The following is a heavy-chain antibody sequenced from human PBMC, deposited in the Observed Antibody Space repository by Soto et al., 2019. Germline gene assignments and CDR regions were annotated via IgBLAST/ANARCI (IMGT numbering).Heavy chain of an antibody. CDR3: AGDPMTGYLQFDY. J-gene: IGHJ4*02. CDR2: ISAYNGNT. D-gene: IGHD3-9*01. V-gene: IGHV1-18*01. CDR1: GYTFTTYG. Sequence: QVQLVQSGAEVKKPGASVKVSCKASGYTFTTYGISWVRQAPGQGLEWMGWISAYNGNTNYAQKLQGRVTMTTDTSTSTAYVELGSLRSADTAVDYGAGDPMTGYLQFDYWGQGTLVTGSS.